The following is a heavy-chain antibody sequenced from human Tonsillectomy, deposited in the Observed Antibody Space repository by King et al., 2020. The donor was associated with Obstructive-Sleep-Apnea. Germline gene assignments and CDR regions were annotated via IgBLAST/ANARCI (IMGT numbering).Heavy chain of an antibody. D-gene: IGHD3-16*01. CDR1: GGSISSYY. CDR2: IYDSGST. V-gene: IGHV4-59*01. CDR3: ARDLHSDGYGLFDY. J-gene: IGHJ4*02. Sequence: QLQESGPGLVKPSETLSLTCTVSGGSISSYYWSWLRQPPGKGLEWRGYIYDSGSTNYNPSLKNRVTISLDTSKNQFSLKLSSVPAADTAVYYCARDLHSDGYGLFDYWGQGTLVTVSS.